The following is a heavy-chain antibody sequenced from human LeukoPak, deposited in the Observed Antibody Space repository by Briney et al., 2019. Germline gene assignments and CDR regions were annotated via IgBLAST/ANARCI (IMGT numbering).Heavy chain of an antibody. CDR1: GSTVKSNY. D-gene: IGHD3-22*01. CDR2: IYSGGDT. J-gene: IGHJ3*01. V-gene: IGHV3-66*02. Sequence: PGGSLRLSXAVSGSTVKSNYMSRAGQPPGKGLEWVSVIYSGGDTYYADSVKGRFTISRDNSKNTVYLQMNNLRPEDTAVYYCARLDDSNSRRPENDAFDVWGQGTTVTVSS. CDR3: ARLDDSNSRRPENDAFDV.